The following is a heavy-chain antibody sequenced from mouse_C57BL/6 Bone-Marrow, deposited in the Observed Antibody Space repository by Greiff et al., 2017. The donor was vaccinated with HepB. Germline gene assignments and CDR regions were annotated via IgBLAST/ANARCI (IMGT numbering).Heavy chain of an antibody. CDR3: ASVQGAMDY. CDR2: IVPEDGET. J-gene: IGHJ4*01. V-gene: IGHV14-2*01. Sequence: VQLQQSGAELVKPGASVKLSCTASGFTITDYYMHWVKQRTEQGLVWIGRIVPEDGETKYAPKFQGKATTTATPSSNTAYLQCSSLTAEDTAVYYGASVQGAMDYWGQGTSVTVSS. CDR1: GFTITDYY.